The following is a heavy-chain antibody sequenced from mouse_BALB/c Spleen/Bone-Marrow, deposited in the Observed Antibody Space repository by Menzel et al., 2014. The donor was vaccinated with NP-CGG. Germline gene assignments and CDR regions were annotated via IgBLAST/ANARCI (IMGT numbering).Heavy chain of an antibody. CDR3: ARLGYYGGFAY. V-gene: IGHV4-1*02. J-gene: IGHJ3*01. Sequence: VHLAESGAGLVQPGGSLTLSCAASGFDFSGFWMGWVRQAPGKGLEWIGEINPNSRTINYTTSLKDRFIISRDNAKNTLYLQMSKVRSEDTALYYCARLGYYGGFAYWGQGTLATVSA. CDR1: GFDFSGFW. CDR2: INPNSRTI. D-gene: IGHD2-3*01.